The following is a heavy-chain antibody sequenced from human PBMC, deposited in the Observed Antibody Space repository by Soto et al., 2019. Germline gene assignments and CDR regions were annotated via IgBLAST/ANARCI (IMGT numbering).Heavy chain of an antibody. D-gene: IGHD6-19*01. CDR2: ISSSGTSA. J-gene: IGHJ4*02. V-gene: IGHV3-11*05. Sequence: QVQREESGGGLVNPGGSLRLSCAASGFTFSAVYMSWIRQAPNKGLEYISYISSSGTSANYADSVKGRFTISRDNAKNSLSLKMNSLRAEDTAVYYCARERGAVTGQYFDYWGQGALVTVSS. CDR3: ARERGAVTGQYFDY. CDR1: GFTFSAVY.